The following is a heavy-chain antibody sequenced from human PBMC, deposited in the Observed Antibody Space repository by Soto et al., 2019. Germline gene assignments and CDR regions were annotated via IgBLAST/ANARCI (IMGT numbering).Heavy chain of an antibody. CDR3: ARARYFDFLTSHYNHVSMDV. CDR2: ISSVSTYI. CDR1: GITFNSYS. Sequence: GGSLRLSCAASGITFNSYSMNWVRQAPGKGLEWVSSISSVSTYIYYADSVKGRFTISRDNAKNSLYLQMNSLRAEDTAVYYCARARYFDFLTSHYNHVSMDVWGQGTTVTVSS. D-gene: IGHD3-9*01. V-gene: IGHV3-21*01. J-gene: IGHJ6*02.